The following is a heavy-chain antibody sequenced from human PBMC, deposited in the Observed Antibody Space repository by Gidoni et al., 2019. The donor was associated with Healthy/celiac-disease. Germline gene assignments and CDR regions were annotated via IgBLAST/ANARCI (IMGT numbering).Heavy chain of an antibody. CDR1: GGSLSSYY. Sequence: QVQLQESGSGLVKPSETLSLTCTVSGGSLSSYYWSWIRQPPGKGLEWIGYIYYSGSTNYNPSLKSRVTISVDTSKNQFSLKLSSVTAADTAVYYCARQGDFDWDIRFDYWGQGTLVTVSS. V-gene: IGHV4-59*08. CDR2: IYYSGST. J-gene: IGHJ4*02. CDR3: ARQGDFDWDIRFDY. D-gene: IGHD3-9*01.